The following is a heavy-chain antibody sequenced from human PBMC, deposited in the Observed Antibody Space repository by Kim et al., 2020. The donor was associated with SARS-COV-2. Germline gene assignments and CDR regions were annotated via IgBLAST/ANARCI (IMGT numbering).Heavy chain of an antibody. CDR1: GFTFSAYG. D-gene: IGHD3-16*01. CDR2: ICYSESNK. V-gene: IGHV3-33*01. Sequence: GGSLRLSCAASGFTFSAYGMHWVRQAPGKGLEWVAFICYSESNKYYADSVKGRFTISRDNSKNTLYLQMNSLRAEDTAVYFCARATGVVAYSFDFWGRGT. J-gene: IGHJ4*02. CDR3: ARATGVVAYSFDF.